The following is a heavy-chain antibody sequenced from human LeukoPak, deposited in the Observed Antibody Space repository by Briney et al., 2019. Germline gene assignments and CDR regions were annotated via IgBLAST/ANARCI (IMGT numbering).Heavy chain of an antibody. J-gene: IGHJ4*02. CDR1: GLSFSSHG. V-gene: IGHV3-33*01. D-gene: IGHD4-23*01. CDR3: ASERWFTSRGLFDS. CDR2: IWYDGTNE. Sequence: PGGSLRLSCAASGLSFSSHGMHWVRQAPGKGLEWVAVIWYDGTNENYSDSLRGQFTISRDNSKNTLYLQMNSLGAEDTAIYYCASERWFTSRGLFDSWGQGTLVTVSS.